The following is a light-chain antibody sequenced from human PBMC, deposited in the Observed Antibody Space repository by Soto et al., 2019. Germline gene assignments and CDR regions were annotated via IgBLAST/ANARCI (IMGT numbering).Light chain of an antibody. CDR1: SSNIGAGYD. J-gene: IGLJ1*01. Sequence: QSVLTQPPSVSGAPGQRVTISCTGSSSNIGAGYDVHWYQQLPGTAPKLLIYGNSNRPSGVPDRFPGSKSGTSASLAITGLQAEDEADYYCQSYDRSLSGSSVFGTGTKVTVL. V-gene: IGLV1-40*01. CDR2: GNS. CDR3: QSYDRSLSGSSV.